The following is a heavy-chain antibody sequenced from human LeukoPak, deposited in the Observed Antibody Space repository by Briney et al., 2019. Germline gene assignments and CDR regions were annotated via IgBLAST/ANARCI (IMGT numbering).Heavy chain of an antibody. V-gene: IGHV3-48*01. CDR1: GFTFSSYN. CDR2: ISFSSSTI. J-gene: IGHJ4*02. D-gene: IGHD1-26*01. CDR3: AKGRTLVGGSTRSYDY. Sequence: GGSLRLSCAASGFTFSSYNMIWVRQAPGKGLEWVSYISFSSSTIYYADSVKGRFTISRDNAKNSLSLQMNSLRVEDTAVYYCAKGRTLVGGSTRSYDYWGQGTLVTVSS.